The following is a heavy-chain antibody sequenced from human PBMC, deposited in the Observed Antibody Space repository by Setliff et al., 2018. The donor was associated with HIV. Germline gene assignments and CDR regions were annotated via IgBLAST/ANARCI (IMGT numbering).Heavy chain of an antibody. CDR1: GFPFDDYT. CDR2: IYWDSSRA. Sequence: GSLSLSCATSGFPFDDYTMHWVRQAPGKGLEWLAFIYWDSSRAYYADSVRGRFTISRDNSKNTLYLEMNSLRVEDTAVYYCVRSFQGGCFDSWGQGTQVTVSS. V-gene: IGHV3-43*01. CDR3: VRSFQGGCFDS. J-gene: IGHJ4*03.